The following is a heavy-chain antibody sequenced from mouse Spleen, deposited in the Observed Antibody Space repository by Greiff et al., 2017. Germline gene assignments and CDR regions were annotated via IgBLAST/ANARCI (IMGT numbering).Heavy chain of an antibody. CDR3: ARWNYYGSWAY. J-gene: IGHJ3*01. Sequence: VQLKESGAELVRPGTSVKVSCKASGYAFTNYLIEWVKQRPGQGLEWIGVINPGSGGTNYNEKFKGKATLTADKSSSTAYMQLSSLTSDDSAVYFCARWNYYGSWAYWGQGTLVTVSA. V-gene: IGHV1-54*03. D-gene: IGHD1-1*01. CDR2: INPGSGGT. CDR1: GYAFTNYL.